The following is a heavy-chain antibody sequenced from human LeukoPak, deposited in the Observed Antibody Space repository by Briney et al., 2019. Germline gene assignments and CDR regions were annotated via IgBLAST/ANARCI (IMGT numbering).Heavy chain of an antibody. J-gene: IGHJ4*02. CDR3: ARAGPLPADY. CDR1: RFTFSSYG. Sequence: GGSLRLSCAASRFTFSSYGMHWVRQAPGKGLEWVAFIRYDGSNKYYADSVKGRFTISRDNSKNTLYLQMNSLRAEDTAVYYCARAGPLPADYWGQGTLVTVSS. CDR2: IRYDGSNK. V-gene: IGHV3-30*02.